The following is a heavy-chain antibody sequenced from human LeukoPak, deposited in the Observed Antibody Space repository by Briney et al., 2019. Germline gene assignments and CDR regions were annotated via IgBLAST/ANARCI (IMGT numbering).Heavy chain of an antibody. D-gene: IGHD6-13*01. CDR1: GGSISSGGDY. V-gene: IGHV4-31*03. Sequence: SETLSLTRTVSGGSISSGGDYWSWIRQHPGKGLEWIGYIYYSGSTYYNPSLKSRVTISVDTSKNQFSLKLSSVTAADTAVYYCARDRAADRPSLFDYWGQGTLVTVSS. CDR3: ARDRAADRPSLFDY. CDR2: IYYSGST. J-gene: IGHJ4*02.